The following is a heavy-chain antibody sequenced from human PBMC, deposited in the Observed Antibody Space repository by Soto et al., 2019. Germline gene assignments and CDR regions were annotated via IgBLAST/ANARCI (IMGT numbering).Heavy chain of an antibody. D-gene: IGHD5-18*01. J-gene: IGHJ4*02. V-gene: IGHV4-59*08. CDR1: GGSISSYY. Sequence: QVQLQESGPGLVKPSETLSLTCTVSGGSISSYYWSWIRQPPGKGLEWIGYIYYSGSTNYNPSLKSRVTLSGETSKHQFSLTLGSVTAAATALYYCARRYGACFDYWGQGTLVTVSS. CDR2: IYYSGST. CDR3: ARRYGACFDY.